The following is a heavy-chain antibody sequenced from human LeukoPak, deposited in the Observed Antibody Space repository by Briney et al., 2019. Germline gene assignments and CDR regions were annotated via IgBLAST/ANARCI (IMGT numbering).Heavy chain of an antibody. CDR2: INPRGST. CDR1: GGSFSSHY. Sequence: SETLSLTCGVSGGSFSSHYWTWIRQPPGKGLEWIGEINPRGSTNYNPSLESRVTVSADTSRYQLSLSLTSVTAADSAVYFCARGLRQGSAWSWGPKEKSYQYMDVWGTGTTVIVSS. CDR3: ARGLRQGSAWSWGPKEKSYQYMDV. J-gene: IGHJ6*04. V-gene: IGHV4-34*01. D-gene: IGHD6-19*01.